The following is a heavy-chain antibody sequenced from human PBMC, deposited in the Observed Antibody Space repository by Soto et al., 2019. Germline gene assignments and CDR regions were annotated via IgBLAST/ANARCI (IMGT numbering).Heavy chain of an antibody. CDR2: ITPIFGTA. J-gene: IGHJ4*02. Sequence: SVKVSCKASGGTFSSYAISWVRQAPGQGLEWVGGITPIFGTANYAQKFQGRVTITADKSTSTAYMELSSLRSEDTAVSYCARSGSSSWHRDLDYWGQGTLVTVSS. D-gene: IGHD6-13*01. CDR1: GGTFSSYA. CDR3: ARSGSSSWHRDLDY. V-gene: IGHV1-69*06.